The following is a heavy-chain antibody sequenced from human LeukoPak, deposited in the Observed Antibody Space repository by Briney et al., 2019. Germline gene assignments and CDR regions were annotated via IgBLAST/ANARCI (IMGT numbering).Heavy chain of an antibody. V-gene: IGHV3-7*01. Sequence: GGSLRLSCEASGFTFSSYWMSWVRQAPGKGLEWVANIKQDGSERYYVDSVKGRFTISRDNAKNSLYLQMNSLRAEDTAVYYCARDGSLAAAGNYWGQGTLVTVSS. CDR2: IKQDGSER. J-gene: IGHJ4*02. CDR3: ARDGSLAAAGNY. D-gene: IGHD6-13*01. CDR1: GFTFSSYW.